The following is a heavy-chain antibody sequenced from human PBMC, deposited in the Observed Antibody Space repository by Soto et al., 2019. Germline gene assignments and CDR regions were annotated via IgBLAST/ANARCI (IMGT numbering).Heavy chain of an antibody. CDR3: ARLRAITIFGVVTKYYYYGMDV. Sequence: ASVKVSCKASGYTFTSYAMHWVRQAPGQRLEWMGWINAGNGNTKYSQKFQGRVTITRDTSASTAYMELSSLRSEDTAVYYCARLRAITIFGVVTKYYYYGMDVWGQGTTVTVSS. CDR1: GYTFTSYA. CDR2: INAGNGNT. V-gene: IGHV1-3*01. D-gene: IGHD3-3*01. J-gene: IGHJ6*02.